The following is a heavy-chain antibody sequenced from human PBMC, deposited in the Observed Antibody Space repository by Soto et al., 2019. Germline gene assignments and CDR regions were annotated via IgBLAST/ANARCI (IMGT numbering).Heavy chain of an antibody. CDR3: ALRSGDYYDY. CDR1: GFTFSSYT. J-gene: IGHJ4*02. CDR2: IIGSGDST. V-gene: IGHV3-23*01. Sequence: EVQLLESGGGLVQPGGSLRLSCVASGFTFSSYTMSWVRQAPGKGLEWVSAIIGSGDSTFYADSVKGRFTVSRDNSKNTLYLQMSSLRAEDTAVYYCALRSGDYYDYWGQGTLVTVSS. D-gene: IGHD4-17*01.